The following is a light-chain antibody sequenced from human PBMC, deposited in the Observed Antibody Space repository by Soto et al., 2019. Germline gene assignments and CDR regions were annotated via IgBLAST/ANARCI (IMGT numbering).Light chain of an antibody. CDR1: SNDVGGYNY. Sequence: QSALTQPASVSGSPGQSITISCTGTSNDVGGYNYVSWYQQHPGKVPKLMIYEVSNRPSGVSDRFSGSRSGNTASLTISGLQAEDESDYYCISYTSSITRYVFGAGTKLTVL. J-gene: IGLJ1*01. CDR3: ISYTSSITRYV. V-gene: IGLV2-14*01. CDR2: EVS.